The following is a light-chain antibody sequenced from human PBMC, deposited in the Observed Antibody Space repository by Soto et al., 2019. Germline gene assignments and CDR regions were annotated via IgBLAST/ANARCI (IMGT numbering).Light chain of an antibody. CDR3: CSYAGSFTWV. J-gene: IGLJ3*02. CDR1: SSDLGGYNY. V-gene: IGLV2-11*01. Sequence: QSALTQPRSVSGSPGQSVTISCSGTSSDLGGYNYVSWYQHHPGKAPKLMIYDVTLRPSGVPDRFSGSKSGNMASLTISGLQAEDEADYYCCSYAGSFTWVFGGGTKVTVL. CDR2: DVT.